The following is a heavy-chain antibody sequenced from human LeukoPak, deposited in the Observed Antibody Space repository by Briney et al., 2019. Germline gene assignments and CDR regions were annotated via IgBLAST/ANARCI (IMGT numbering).Heavy chain of an antibody. J-gene: IGHJ4*02. CDR3: ARLIRVGYCSSTSCLVYFDY. Sequence: GESLKISCKASGYFFPSSWIGWVRQMPGKGLEWMGIIYPGDSETIYGPSFQGQVTISADKSISTAYLQWSSLKASDTAMYYCARLIRVGYCSSTSCLVYFDYWGQGTLVTVSS. V-gene: IGHV5-51*01. CDR2: IYPGDSET. CDR1: GYFFPSSW. D-gene: IGHD2-2*01.